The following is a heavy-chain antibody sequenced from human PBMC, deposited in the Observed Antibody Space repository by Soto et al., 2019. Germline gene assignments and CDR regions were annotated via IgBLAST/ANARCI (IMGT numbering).Heavy chain of an antibody. D-gene: IGHD5-12*01. V-gene: IGHV4-59*01. J-gene: IGHJ4*02. CDR3: ARERRDGYNYGLYY. CDR2: IYYSGST. CDR1: GGSISSYY. Sequence: QVQLQESGPGLVKPSETLSLTCTVSGGSISSYYWSWIRQPPGKGLEWIGYIYYSGSTNYNPSLKSRVTRAVDTSKNQCALKLSSVTAADTAVYYCARERRDGYNYGLYYWGQGTLVTVSS.